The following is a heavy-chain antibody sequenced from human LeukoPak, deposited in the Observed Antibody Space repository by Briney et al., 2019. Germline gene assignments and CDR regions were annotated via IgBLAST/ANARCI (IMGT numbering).Heavy chain of an antibody. V-gene: IGHV3-7*03. J-gene: IGHJ6*02. CDR2: INHNGNVN. Sequence: GGSLRLSCAASGFTFSSYSMDWARQAPGKGLEWVASINHNGNVNYYVDSVKGRFTISRDNAKNSLYLQMSNLRAEDTAVYFCARGGGLDVWGQGATVTVSS. CDR3: ARGGGLDV. CDR1: GFTFSSYS. D-gene: IGHD3-16*01.